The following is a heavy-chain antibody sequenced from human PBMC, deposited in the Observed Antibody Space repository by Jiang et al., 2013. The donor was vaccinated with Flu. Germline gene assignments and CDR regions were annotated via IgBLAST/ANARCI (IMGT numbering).Heavy chain of an antibody. J-gene: IGHJ4*02. CDR2: INAGNGNT. CDR3: ARDYYDSSGYPTVFDY. CDR1: GYTFTSYA. D-gene: IGHD3-22*01. V-gene: IGHV1-3*01. Sequence: SGYTFTSYAMHWVRQAPGQRLEWMGWINAGNGNTKYSQKFQGRVTITRDTSASTAYMELSSLRSEDTAVYYCARDYYDSSGYPTVFDYWGQGTLVTVSS.